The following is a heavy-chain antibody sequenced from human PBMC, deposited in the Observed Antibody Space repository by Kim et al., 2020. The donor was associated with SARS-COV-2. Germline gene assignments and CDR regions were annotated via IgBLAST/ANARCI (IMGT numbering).Heavy chain of an antibody. J-gene: IGHJ4*02. CDR2: ISSSGSTI. CDR1: GFTFSDYY. Sequence: GGSLRLSCAASGFTFSDYYMSWIRQAPGKGLEWVSYISSSGSTIYYADSVKGRFTISRDNAKNSLYLQMNSLRAEDTAVYYCARDVHYYDSSGYERLDYWGQGTLVTVSS. V-gene: IGHV3-11*04. CDR3: ARDVHYYDSSGYERLDY. D-gene: IGHD3-22*01.